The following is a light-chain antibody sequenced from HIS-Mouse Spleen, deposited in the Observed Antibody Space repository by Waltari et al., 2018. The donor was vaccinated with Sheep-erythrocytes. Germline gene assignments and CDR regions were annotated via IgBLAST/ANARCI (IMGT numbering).Light chain of an antibody. CDR1: SSDVGGYNY. CDR3: SSYTSSSTLVV. J-gene: IGLJ2*01. V-gene: IGLV2-14*03. Sequence: QSALTQPASVSGSPGQSITISCTGTSSDVGGYNYVSWYQQHPGKAPKPMIYDVSNRPSGVSTSLSGSKSGNTASLTISGLQAEDEADYYCSSYTSSSTLVVFGGGTKLTVL. CDR2: DVS.